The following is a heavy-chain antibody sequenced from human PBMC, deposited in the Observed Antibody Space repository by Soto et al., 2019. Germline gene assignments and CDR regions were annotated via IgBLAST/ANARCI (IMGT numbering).Heavy chain of an antibody. J-gene: IGHJ4*02. CDR3: ATRMYSTSWYYFVS. V-gene: IGHV3-23*01. CDR2: IGGGSGST. D-gene: IGHD6-13*01. CDR1: GFTFTNYA. Sequence: EVQLLESGGGFVQPGGSLRLSCAASGFTFTNYALSWVRQAPGKGLELVSTIGGGSGSTSYADSVKGRFSISRENSKSTLYLQMSSLRAEDTARYYCATRMYSTSWYYFVSWGPGTLVTVSS.